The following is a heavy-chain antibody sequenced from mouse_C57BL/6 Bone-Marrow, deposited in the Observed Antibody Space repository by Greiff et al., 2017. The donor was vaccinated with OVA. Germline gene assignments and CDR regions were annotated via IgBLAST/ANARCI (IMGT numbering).Heavy chain of an antibody. D-gene: IGHD3-2*01. CDR2: IDPDTGGT. CDR3: TKTAWFAY. Sequence: QVQLKESGAELVRPGASVTLSCKASGYTFTDYEMHWVKQTPVHGLAWIGAIDPDTGGTAYNQTFQCKAILTSDKSSITAYMELRSLTSEDSAVYYCTKTAWFAYWGQGTLVTVSA. V-gene: IGHV1-15*01. CDR1: GYTFTDYE. J-gene: IGHJ3*01.